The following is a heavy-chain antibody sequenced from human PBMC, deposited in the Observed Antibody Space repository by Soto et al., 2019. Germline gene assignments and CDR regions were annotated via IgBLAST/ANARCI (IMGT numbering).Heavy chain of an antibody. CDR2: IRSKTSSETR. J-gene: IGHJ3*02. D-gene: IGHD3-22*01. V-gene: IGHV3-15*01. Sequence: AGGSLRLSCAASVFPFTNAWMTWVRQAPGKGLEWVGRIRSKTSSETREYAAPVKGRFTISRDDSKNMLYLEMNSLKIEDTGVYYCTTDGFTGIVGIWGQGTMVTVSS. CDR1: VFPFTNAW. CDR3: TTDGFTGIVGI.